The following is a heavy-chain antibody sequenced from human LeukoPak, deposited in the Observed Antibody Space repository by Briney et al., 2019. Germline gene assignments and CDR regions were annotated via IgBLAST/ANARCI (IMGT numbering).Heavy chain of an antibody. V-gene: IGHV4-30-4*01. CDR2: IYYSGST. CDR3: ARDRPYWYFDL. CDR1: GGSISSGDYS. Sequence: PSETLSLTCTVSGGSISSGDYSWSWIRQPPGKGLEWIGYIYYSGSTYYNPSLKSRVTISVDTSKNQFSLKLSSVTAADTAVYYCARDRPYWYFDLWGRGTLVTVSS. J-gene: IGHJ2*01.